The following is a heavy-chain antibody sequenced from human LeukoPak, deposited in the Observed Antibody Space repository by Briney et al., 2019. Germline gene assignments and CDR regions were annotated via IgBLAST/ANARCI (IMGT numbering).Heavy chain of an antibody. J-gene: IGHJ4*02. CDR1: GYTFTGYY. V-gene: IGHV1-2*02. D-gene: IGHD2-15*01. CDR3: ARGEVVEEYYFDY. CDR2: INPNTGGT. Sequence: ASVKVSCKASGYTFTGYYMHWVRQAPGQGLEWVGWINPNTGGTIYAQKFQGRVTMTRDTSVSTAYMELSSLRSDDTAVYYCARGEVVEEYYFDYWGQGTLVTVSS.